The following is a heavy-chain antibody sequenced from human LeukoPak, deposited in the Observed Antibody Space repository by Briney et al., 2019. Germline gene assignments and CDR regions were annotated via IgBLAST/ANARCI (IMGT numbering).Heavy chain of an antibody. D-gene: IGHD3-22*01. CDR1: GFTFSSYS. CDR3: VRASYYYDTSGSPRGWFDP. Sequence: GGSLRLSCAASGFTFSSYSMNWVSQAPGKGREWVSYISSSSSTIYYADSVKGRFTISRDNAKNSLYLQMNSLRAEDTAVYYCVRASYYYDTSGSPRGWFDPWGQGTLVTVSS. V-gene: IGHV3-48*01. J-gene: IGHJ5*02. CDR2: ISSSSSTI.